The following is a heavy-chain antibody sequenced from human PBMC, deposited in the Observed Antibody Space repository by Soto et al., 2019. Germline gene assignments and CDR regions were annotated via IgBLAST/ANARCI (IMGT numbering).Heavy chain of an antibody. J-gene: IGHJ5*02. Sequence: SVKVSCKASGGTFSSYAIGWVRQAPGQGLEWMGGIIPIFGTANYAQKFQGRVTITADESTSTAYMELSSLRSEDTAVYYCASLYCSGGSCYSVYNWFDPWGQGTLVTVSS. V-gene: IGHV1-69*13. D-gene: IGHD2-15*01. CDR3: ASLYCSGGSCYSVYNWFDP. CDR2: IIPIFGTA. CDR1: GGTFSSYA.